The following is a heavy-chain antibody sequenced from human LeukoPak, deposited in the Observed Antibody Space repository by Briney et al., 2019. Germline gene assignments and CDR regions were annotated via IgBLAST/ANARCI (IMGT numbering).Heavy chain of an antibody. D-gene: IGHD6-19*01. Sequence: SETLSLTCAVYGGSFSGYYWSWIRQPPGKGLEWIGEINHSGSTNYNPSLKSRVTISVDTSKNQFSLKLSSVIAADTAVYYCARGRGGGWAKSGYFDYWGQGTLVTVSS. CDR2: INHSGST. CDR3: ARGRGGGWAKSGYFDY. V-gene: IGHV4-34*01. J-gene: IGHJ4*02. CDR1: GGSFSGYY.